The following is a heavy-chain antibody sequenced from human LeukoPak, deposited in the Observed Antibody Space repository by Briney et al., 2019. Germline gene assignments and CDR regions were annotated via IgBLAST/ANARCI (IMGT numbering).Heavy chain of an antibody. V-gene: IGHV1-46*01. CDR2: INPSGGST. D-gene: IGHD4/OR15-4a*01. CDR3: ARAGAAIQMRGWFDP. J-gene: IGHJ5*02. CDR1: GYTFTSYY. Sequence: ASVKVSCKASGYTFTSYYMHWVRQAPGQGLEWMGIINPSGGSTSYAQKFQGRVTMTRDTSTSTVYMELSSLRAEDTAVYYCARAGAAIQMRGWFDPWGQGTLVTVSS.